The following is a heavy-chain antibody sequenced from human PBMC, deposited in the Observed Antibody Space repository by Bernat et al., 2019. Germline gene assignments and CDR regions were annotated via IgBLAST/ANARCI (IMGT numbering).Heavy chain of an antibody. CDR2: ISGSGGST. CDR3: AKDRKPLGSSSWYYFDY. V-gene: IGHV3-23*01. CDR1: GFTFSSYA. Sequence: EVQLLESGGGLVQPGGSLRLSCAASGFTFSSYAMSWVRQAPGKGLEWVSAISGSGGSTYYADSVKGRFTISRDNSKNTLYLQMNSLRAEDTAVYYCAKDRKPLGSSSWYYFDYWGQGTLVTVSS. J-gene: IGHJ4*02. D-gene: IGHD6-13*01.